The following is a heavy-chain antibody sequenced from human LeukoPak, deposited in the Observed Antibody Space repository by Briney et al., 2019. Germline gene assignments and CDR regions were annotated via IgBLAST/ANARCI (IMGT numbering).Heavy chain of an antibody. V-gene: IGHV4-30-4*01. CDR1: GGSISSGDYY. J-gene: IGHJ1*01. Sequence: SETLSLTCTVSGGSISSGDYYWSWIRQPPGKGLEWIGYSYYGGSTYYNPSLKSRVTISVGTSKNQFSLKLISVPAAHTAVYYCARVRGALYRGYFQHWGQGTLVTVSS. CDR3: ARVRGALYRGYFQH. D-gene: IGHD3-16*01. CDR2: SYYGGST.